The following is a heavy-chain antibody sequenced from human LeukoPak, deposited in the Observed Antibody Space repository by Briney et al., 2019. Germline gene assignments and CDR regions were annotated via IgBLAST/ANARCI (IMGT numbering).Heavy chain of an antibody. J-gene: IGHJ4*02. D-gene: IGHD2-2*01. Sequence: PGGSLRLSCAVSGFTVSSNYMSWVRQAPGKGLEWVANIKNDGSEKYYVDSVKGRFTISRDNAKNSLYLQINSLRVEDTAMYYCARSRGSTSPHDWGQGTLVTVSS. CDR1: GFTVSSNY. CDR3: ARSRGSTSPHD. V-gene: IGHV3-7*01. CDR2: IKNDGSEK.